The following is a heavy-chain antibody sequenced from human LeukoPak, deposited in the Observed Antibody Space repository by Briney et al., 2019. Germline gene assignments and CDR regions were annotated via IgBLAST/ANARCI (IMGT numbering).Heavy chain of an antibody. J-gene: IGHJ4*02. Sequence: PGGSLRLSCAASGFTFSSYEMNWVRQAPGKGLEWVSYISSSGSTIYYADSVKGRFTISRDNAKNSLYLQMNSLRAEDTAVYYCARAHTYCGGDCYRTFDSWGQGTLVTVSS. V-gene: IGHV3-48*03. D-gene: IGHD2-21*02. CDR3: ARAHTYCGGDCYRTFDS. CDR2: ISSSGSTI. CDR1: GFTFSSYE.